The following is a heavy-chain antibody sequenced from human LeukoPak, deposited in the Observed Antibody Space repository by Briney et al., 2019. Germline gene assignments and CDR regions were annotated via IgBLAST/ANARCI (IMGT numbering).Heavy chain of an antibody. Sequence: GGSLRLSCAASGFTFSSYEMNWVRQAPGKGLEWVSYISSSGSTIYYADSVKGRFTISRDNAKNSLYLQMNSLRAEDTAVYYCARGVYDSSGYYQYWGQGTLVTVSS. V-gene: IGHV3-48*03. CDR1: GFTFSSYE. CDR2: ISSSGSTI. D-gene: IGHD3-22*01. CDR3: ARGVYDSSGYYQY. J-gene: IGHJ4*02.